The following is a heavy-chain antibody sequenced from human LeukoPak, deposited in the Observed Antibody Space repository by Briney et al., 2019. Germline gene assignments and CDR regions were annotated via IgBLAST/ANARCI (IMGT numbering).Heavy chain of an antibody. CDR3: ARNFKTYYYDSSGLSLDY. V-gene: IGHV3-7*01. J-gene: IGHJ4*02. Sequence: GGSLRLSCAASGFTFSSYWMSWVRQAPGKGLEWVANIKQDGSEKYYVDSVKGRFTISRDNAKNSLYLQMNSLRAEDTAVYYCARNFKTYYYDSSGLSLDYWGQGTLVTVSS. CDR2: IKQDGSEK. CDR1: GFTFSSYW. D-gene: IGHD3-22*01.